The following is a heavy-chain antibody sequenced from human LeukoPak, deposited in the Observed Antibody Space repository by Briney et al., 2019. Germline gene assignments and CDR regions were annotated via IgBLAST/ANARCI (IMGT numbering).Heavy chain of an antibody. CDR2: IYTSGST. CDR3: ARHPTNGVVPAATDRDSGHYYYYYMDV. J-gene: IGHJ6*03. CDR1: GDSFSSGTYY. D-gene: IGHD2-2*01. Sequence: SQTLSLTCTVSGDSFSSGTYYWSWIRQPPGKGLEWIGYIYTSGSTNYNPSLKSRVTISVDTSKNQFSLKLSSVTAADTAVYYCARHPTNGVVPAATDRDSGHYYYYYMDVWGKGTTVTVSS. V-gene: IGHV4-61*09.